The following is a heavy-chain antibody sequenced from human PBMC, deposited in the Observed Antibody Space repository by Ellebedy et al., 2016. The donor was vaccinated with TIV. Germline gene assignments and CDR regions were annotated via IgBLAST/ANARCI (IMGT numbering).Heavy chain of an antibody. V-gene: IGHV4-39*01. CDR3: AIYTSGWYGEPH. CDR1: GAPVSSTSYY. Sequence: PSETLSLTCTVSGAPVSSTSYYWAWSRQAPGKGLEWVGVLNSSGSVYYNPSLRGRVFISTDTSKNQFSLNLYSVTASDTAAYYCAIYTSGWYGEPHWGQGTLVTVSS. CDR2: LNSSGSV. D-gene: IGHD6-19*01. J-gene: IGHJ4*02.